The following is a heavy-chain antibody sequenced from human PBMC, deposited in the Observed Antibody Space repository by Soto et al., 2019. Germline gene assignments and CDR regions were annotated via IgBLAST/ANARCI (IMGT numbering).Heavy chain of an antibody. CDR3: TRAGASDWNYVSTSS. CDR1: GYTFTTSG. CDR2: ISAKSGNT. Sequence: QLVQSGAEVKKPGASVKVSCKASGYTFTTSGFNWVRQAPGQGLEWMGWISAKSGNTNYAQKLQGRVTMTTDTSTNTVYMELKSLTSDDTAIYYCTRAGASDWNYVSTSSWGQGTLVTVSS. D-gene: IGHD1-7*01. J-gene: IGHJ4*02. V-gene: IGHV1-18*04.